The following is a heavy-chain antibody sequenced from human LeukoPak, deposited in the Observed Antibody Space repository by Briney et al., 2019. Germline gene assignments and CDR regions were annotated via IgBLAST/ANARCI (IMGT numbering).Heavy chain of an antibody. CDR2: ISSSSSYI. J-gene: IGHJ4*02. Sequence: GGSLRLSCAGSGFTFSSYSMNWVRQAPGKGLEWVSSISSSSSYIYYAESVKGRFTISRDNAKNSLYLQMNSLRAEDTAVYYCARTIKGDYWGQGTLVTVSS. D-gene: IGHD5-24*01. CDR3: ARTIKGDY. V-gene: IGHV3-21*01. CDR1: GFTFSSYS.